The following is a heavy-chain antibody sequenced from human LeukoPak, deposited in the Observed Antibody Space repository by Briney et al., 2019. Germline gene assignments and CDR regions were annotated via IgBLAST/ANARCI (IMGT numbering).Heavy chain of an antibody. CDR1: GGSVTSSGYY. J-gene: IGHJ6*03. CDR2: IYYSGST. D-gene: IGHD2-21*02. V-gene: IGHV4-31*03. CDR3: ASKYNDYYNYYYYYMEA. Sequence: PSETLSLTCTVSGGSVTSSGYYWSWIRQHPGKGLEWVGYIYYSGSTHYNPSLKSRVTISVDTSKNQFSLKLSSVTAADTAIYYCASKYNDYYNYYYYYMEAWGKGTSVTVSS.